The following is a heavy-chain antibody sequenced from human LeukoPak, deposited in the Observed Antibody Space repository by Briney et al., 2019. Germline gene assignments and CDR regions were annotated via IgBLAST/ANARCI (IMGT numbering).Heavy chain of an antibody. Sequence: ASVKVSCKASGGTFSSYAISWVRQAPGQGLEWMGGIIPIFGTANYAQKFQGRVTITADESTSTAYMELSSLRSEDTAVYYCATALSSYPFFDYWGQGTLVTVSS. CDR2: IIPIFGTA. CDR3: ATALSSYPFFDY. V-gene: IGHV1-69*13. CDR1: GGTFSSYA. D-gene: IGHD3-16*01. J-gene: IGHJ4*02.